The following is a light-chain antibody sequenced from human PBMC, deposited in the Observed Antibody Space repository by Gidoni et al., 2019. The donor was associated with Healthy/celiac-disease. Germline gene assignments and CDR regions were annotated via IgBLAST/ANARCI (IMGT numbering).Light chain of an antibody. CDR2: AAS. CDR1: QSISSY. V-gene: IGKV1-39*01. Sequence: SVVDRVTITCRASQSISSYLNWYQQKPGKAPKLLIYAASSLQSGVPSRFSGSGSGTDFTLTISSLQPEDFATYYCQQSYITLTFGQGTKLEIK. J-gene: IGKJ2*01. CDR3: QQSYITLT.